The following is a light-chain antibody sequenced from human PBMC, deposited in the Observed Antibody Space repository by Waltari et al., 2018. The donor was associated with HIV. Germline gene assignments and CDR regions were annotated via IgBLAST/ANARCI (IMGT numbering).Light chain of an antibody. Sequence: SYELTQPPSVSVSPGQTASITCSGDKLGNKYACWYQQKPGQSPVLVIYQDNQRPSGIPERFSCSNAGNTATLTVSGTQAMDEADYYCQAWDSSTEVVFGGGTKLTVL. CDR1: KLGNKY. J-gene: IGLJ2*01. CDR2: QDN. CDR3: QAWDSSTEVV. V-gene: IGLV3-1*01.